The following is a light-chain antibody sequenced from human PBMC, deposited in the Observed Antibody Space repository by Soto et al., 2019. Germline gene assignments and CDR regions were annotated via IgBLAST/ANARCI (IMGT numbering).Light chain of an antibody. CDR1: SSDVGAYNY. V-gene: IGLV2-14*01. J-gene: IGLJ3*02. Sequence: QSALTQHASVSGSPGQSITISCTGTSSDVGAYNYVSWYQQHPGKAPKLMIYEVSNRPSGVSDRFSGSRSGNTASLTISGLQAEDESDYYCSSYTSSSTWVFGGGTKLTVL. CDR3: SSYTSSSTWV. CDR2: EVS.